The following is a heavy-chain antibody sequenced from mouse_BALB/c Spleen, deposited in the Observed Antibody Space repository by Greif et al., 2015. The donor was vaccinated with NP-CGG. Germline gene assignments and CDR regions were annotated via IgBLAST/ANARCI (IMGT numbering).Heavy chain of an antibody. J-gene: IGHJ3*01. Sequence: QVQLQQSGPELVKPGASVKISCKASGYAFSSSWMNWVKQRPGQGLEWIGRIYPGDGDTNYNGKFKGKATLTADKSSSTAYMQLSSLTSVDSAVYFCARGRGNYAWFAYWGQGTLVTVSA. D-gene: IGHD2-1*01. V-gene: IGHV1-82*01. CDR1: GYAFSSSW. CDR2: IYPGDGDT. CDR3: ARGRGNYAWFAY.